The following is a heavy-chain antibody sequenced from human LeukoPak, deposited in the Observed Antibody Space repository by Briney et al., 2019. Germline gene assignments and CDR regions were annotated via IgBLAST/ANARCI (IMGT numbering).Heavy chain of an antibody. CDR1: GGSISSYY. J-gene: IGHJ4*02. V-gene: IGHV4-59*08. Sequence: SETLSLTCTVSGGSISSYYWSWIRQPPGKGLEWIGYIYYSGSTNYNPSLKSRLTLSVDKSKNQFSLNLTSVTAADTAIYYCASGAAAPLYYFDYWGQGSLVTVSS. CDR3: ASGAAAPLYYFDY. D-gene: IGHD6-13*01. CDR2: IYYSGST.